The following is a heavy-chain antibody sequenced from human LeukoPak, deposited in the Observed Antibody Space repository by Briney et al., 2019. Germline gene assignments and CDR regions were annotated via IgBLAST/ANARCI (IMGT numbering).Heavy chain of an antibody. CDR2: INQDGNEK. CDR3: SRALEV. Sequence: QAGGSLRLSCEVSGFVFRNYWMDWVRQAPGRGLEWVANINQDGNEKYFVDSVKGRFTISRDNAKNSLYLQMNSLRDEDTAVYYCSRALEVWGKGTTVTVSS. CDR1: GFVFRNYW. V-gene: IGHV3-7*01. J-gene: IGHJ6*04.